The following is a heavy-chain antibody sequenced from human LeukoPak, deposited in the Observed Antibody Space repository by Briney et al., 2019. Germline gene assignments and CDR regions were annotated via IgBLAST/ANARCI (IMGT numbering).Heavy chain of an antibody. D-gene: IGHD2-15*01. CDR2: IYYSGST. Sequence: SETLSLTCTVSGGSISSHYWSWIRQPPGKGLEWIGYIYYSGSTNYNPSLQSRVTISVDTSKNQFSLKLSSVTAADTAVYYCARVGGPRYGAYYYYYMDVWGKGTTVTVSS. CDR1: GGSISSHY. CDR3: ARVGGPRYGAYYYYYMDV. J-gene: IGHJ6*03. V-gene: IGHV4-59*11.